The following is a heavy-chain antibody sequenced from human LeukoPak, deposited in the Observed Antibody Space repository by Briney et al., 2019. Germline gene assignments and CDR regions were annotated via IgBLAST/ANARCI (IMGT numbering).Heavy chain of an antibody. CDR1: GYTFTSYY. V-gene: IGHV1-46*01. J-gene: IGHJ6*02. CDR3: ARDQGRGPTTGYYNYYYYYYGMDV. D-gene: IGHD3-9*01. Sequence: GASVKVSCKASGYTFTSYYMHWVRQAPGQGLEWMGIINPSGGSTSYAQKFQGRVTMTRDTSTSTVYMELSSPRSEDTAVYYCARDQGRGPTTGYYNYYYYYYGMDVWGQGTTVTVSS. CDR2: INPSGGST.